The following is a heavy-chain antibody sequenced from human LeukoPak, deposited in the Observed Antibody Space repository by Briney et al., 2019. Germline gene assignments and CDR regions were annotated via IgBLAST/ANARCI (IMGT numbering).Heavy chain of an antibody. J-gene: IGHJ4*02. CDR2: VSQWNT. CDR3: ARQGSDKHFDS. CDR1: NDYIKDYY. D-gene: IGHD2-21*01. Sequence: SETLSLTCTLSNDYIKDYYWRWIRQPAGKGLEWIGRVSQWNTNYNPSLKSRVSMSVQASRSEFFLWLNSATAADTAVYYCARQGSDKHFDSWGPGTPVTVSS. V-gene: IGHV4-4*07.